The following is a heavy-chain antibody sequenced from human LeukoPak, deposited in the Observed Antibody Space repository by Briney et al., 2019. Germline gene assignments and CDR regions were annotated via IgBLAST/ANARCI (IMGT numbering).Heavy chain of an antibody. V-gene: IGHV5-51*01. CDR2: IYPGDSNI. J-gene: IGHJ4*02. CDR3: ARQPLVRDCGGDCEFDY. Sequence: GESLKISCKGSGYSFSNYWIGWVRQMPGKGLEWMGIIYPGDSNIRYSPSFQGQVTISADKSISTAYLQWTSLKASDTAIYYCARQPLVRDCGGDCEFDYWGQGTRVSVSS. D-gene: IGHD2-21*02. CDR1: GYSFSNYW.